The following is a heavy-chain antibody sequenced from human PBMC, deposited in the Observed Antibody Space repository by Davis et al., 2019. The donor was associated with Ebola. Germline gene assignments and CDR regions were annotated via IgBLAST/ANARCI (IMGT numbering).Heavy chain of an antibody. J-gene: IGHJ4*02. Sequence: GESLKISCAASGFTFSGSAMHWVRQASGKGLEWVGRIRSKANSYATAYAASVKGRFTISRDDSKNTAYLQMNSLKTEDTAVYYCTSGDYYDSRARDYWGQGTLVTVSS. CDR2: IRSKANSYAT. D-gene: IGHD3-22*01. CDR3: TSGDYYDSRARDY. CDR1: GFTFSGSA. V-gene: IGHV3-73*01.